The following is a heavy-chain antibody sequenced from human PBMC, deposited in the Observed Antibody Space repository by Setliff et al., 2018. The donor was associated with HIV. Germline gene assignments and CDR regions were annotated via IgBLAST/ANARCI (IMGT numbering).Heavy chain of an antibody. CDR2: INPNSGGT. D-gene: IGHD6-19*01. CDR3: ARDGIAVAGTLPFDY. CDR1: GYTFTGYY. V-gene: IGHV1-2*02. J-gene: IGHJ4*02. Sequence: ASVKVSCEASGYTFTGYYMHWVRQAPGQGLEWMGWINPNSGGTNYAQKFQGRVTMTRDTSITTAYMELSRLRSDDTAVYYCARDGIAVAGTLPFDYWGQGTLVTVSS.